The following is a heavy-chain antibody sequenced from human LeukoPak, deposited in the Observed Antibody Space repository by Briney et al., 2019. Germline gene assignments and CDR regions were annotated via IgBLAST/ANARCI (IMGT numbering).Heavy chain of an antibody. CDR2: IYYSGST. V-gene: IGHV4-39*01. CDR3: ARHVTMILNGAFDI. CDR1: GGSISSSSYY. Sequence: SETLSLTCTVSGGSISSSSYYWGWIRQPPGKGLEWIGSIYYSGSTNYNPSPKSRVTISVDTSKNQFSLKLSSVTAADTAVYYCARHVTMILNGAFDIWGQGTMVTVSS. J-gene: IGHJ3*02. D-gene: IGHD3-22*01.